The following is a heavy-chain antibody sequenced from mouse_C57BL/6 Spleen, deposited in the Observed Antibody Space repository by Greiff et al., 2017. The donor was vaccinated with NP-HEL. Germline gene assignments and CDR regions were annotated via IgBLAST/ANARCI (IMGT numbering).Heavy chain of an antibody. V-gene: IGHV1-69*01. D-gene: IGHD1-1*01. CDR1: GYTFTSYW. CDR3: ARTPPYYGSSTGYFDV. Sequence: VQLQQPGAELVMPGASVKLSCKASGYTFTSYWMHWVKQRPGQGLEWIGEIDPSDSYTNYNQKFKGKSTLTVDKSSSTAYMQLSSLTSEDSAVYYCARTPPYYGSSTGYFDVWGTGTTVTVSS. CDR2: IDPSDSYT. J-gene: IGHJ1*03.